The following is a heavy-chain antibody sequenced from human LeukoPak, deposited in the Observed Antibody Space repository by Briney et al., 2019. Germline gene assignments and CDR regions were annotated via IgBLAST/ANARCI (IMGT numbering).Heavy chain of an antibody. D-gene: IGHD1-26*01. CDR3: ASGPDGSYYLDY. V-gene: IGHV3-21*01. Sequence: GGSLRLSCAASGFPFSTHTMNWVRQAPGKGLEWVSSISSSGSDIYFADSVKGRFTISRDNAKNSLYLQMNSLRAEDTAVYYCASGPDGSYYLDYWGQGTLVTVSS. CDR1: GFPFSTHT. CDR2: ISSSGSDI. J-gene: IGHJ4*02.